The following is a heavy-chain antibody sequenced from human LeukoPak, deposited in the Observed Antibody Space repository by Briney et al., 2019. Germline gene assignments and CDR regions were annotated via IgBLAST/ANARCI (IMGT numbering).Heavy chain of an antibody. CDR1: GFTFSSYG. Sequence: GGSLRLSCAASGFTFSSYGMHWVRQAPGKGLEWVAVISYDGSNKYYADSVKGRFTISRDNSKNTLYLQMNSLRAEDTAVYYCASSGSYVAHYYGMDVWGQGTAVTVSS. J-gene: IGHJ6*02. CDR2: ISYDGSNK. CDR3: ASSGSYVAHYYGMDV. V-gene: IGHV3-30*03. D-gene: IGHD3-10*01.